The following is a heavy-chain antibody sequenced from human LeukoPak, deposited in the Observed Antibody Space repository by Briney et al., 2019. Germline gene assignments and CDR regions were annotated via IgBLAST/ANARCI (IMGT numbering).Heavy chain of an antibody. V-gene: IGHV4-59*01. Sequence: SETLSLTCTVSGGSISSYYWSWIRQPPGKGMEWIGYIHYSGSTNYNPSLKSRVAISVDTSKNQFSLKLSSVTAADTAVYCARTTEGYCRGRSCYSYYYYMDVWGKGTTVTVSS. CDR1: GGSISSYY. CDR2: IHYSGST. J-gene: IGHJ6*03. CDR3: ARTTEGYCRGRSCYSYYYYMDV. D-gene: IGHD2-15*01.